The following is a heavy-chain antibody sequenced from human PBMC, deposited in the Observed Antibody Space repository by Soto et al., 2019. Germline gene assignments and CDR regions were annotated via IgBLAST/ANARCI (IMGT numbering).Heavy chain of an antibody. CDR2: LYWDDDK. CDR3: AHRVLRTVFGLVTTTAIYFDF. J-gene: IGHJ4*02. CDR1: GFSLTTSGVV. Sequence: QITLNESGPTVVRPTEPLTLTCRFSGFSLTTSGVVVGWIRQSPGKAPEWLALLYWDDDKRYSVSLKSRLTITKDTSKNQVVLTVSDLDPTDTATYYCAHRVLRTVFGLVTTTAIYFDFWGQGTPVAVSS. V-gene: IGHV2-5*02. D-gene: IGHD3-3*01.